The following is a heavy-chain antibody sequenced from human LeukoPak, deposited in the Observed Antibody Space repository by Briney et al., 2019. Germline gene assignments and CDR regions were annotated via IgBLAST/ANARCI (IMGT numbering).Heavy chain of an antibody. D-gene: IGHD3-22*01. Sequence: GASVKVSCKASGYTFTRYYMHWVRQAPGQGFEWMGIINPSGGSARYAQKFQGRVTMTRDTSTSTVHMEVSSLRSEDTAVYYCARLADYDSSGYLSYWGQGTLVTVSS. CDR1: GYTFTRYY. V-gene: IGHV1-46*01. J-gene: IGHJ4*02. CDR2: INPSGGSA. CDR3: ARLADYDSSGYLSY.